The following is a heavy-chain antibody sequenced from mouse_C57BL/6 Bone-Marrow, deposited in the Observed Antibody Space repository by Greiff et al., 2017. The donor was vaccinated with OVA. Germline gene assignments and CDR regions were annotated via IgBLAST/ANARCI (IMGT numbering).Heavy chain of an antibody. J-gene: IGHJ2*01. CDR2: ISSGGSYT. V-gene: IGHV5-6*01. Sequence: EVQGVESGGDLVKPGGSLKLSCAASGFTFSSYGMSWVLQTPDKRLEWVATISSGGSYTYYPDSVKGRFTISRDNAKNTLYLQMSSLKSEDTAMYYCARHGDYGSFFDYWGQGTTLTVSS. CDR3: ARHGDYGSFFDY. CDR1: GFTFSSYG. D-gene: IGHD1-1*01.